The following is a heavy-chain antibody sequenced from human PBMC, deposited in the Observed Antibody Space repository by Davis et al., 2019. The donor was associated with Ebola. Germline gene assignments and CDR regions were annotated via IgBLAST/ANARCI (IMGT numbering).Heavy chain of an antibody. CDR2: ISGSGGTT. CDR3: ARGAGYGKSTSGVYYYYGMDV. D-gene: IGHD5-18*01. V-gene: IGHV3-23*01. Sequence: GESLKISCADSVITFSSYAMTWVRQAPGKGLEWVSAISGSGGTTYYAGSVKGRFTISRDNSKNTLYLQMNSLRAEDTAVYYCARGAGYGKSTSGVYYYYGMDVWGKGTTVTVSS. CDR1: VITFSSYA. J-gene: IGHJ6*04.